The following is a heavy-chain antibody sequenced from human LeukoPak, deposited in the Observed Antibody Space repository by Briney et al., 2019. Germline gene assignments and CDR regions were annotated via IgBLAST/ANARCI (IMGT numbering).Heavy chain of an antibody. CDR2: IYYSGST. CDR1: GGSISSSSYY. J-gene: IGHJ4*02. D-gene: IGHD2-2*02. Sequence: SETLSLTCTVSGGSISSSSYYWGWIRQPPGKGLEWIGSIYYSGSTYYNPSLKSRVTISVDTSKNQFSLKLSSVTAADTAVYYCARDRGCSTTSCYTLSFDCWGQGTLVTVSS. CDR3: ARDRGCSTTSCYTLSFDC. V-gene: IGHV4-39*02.